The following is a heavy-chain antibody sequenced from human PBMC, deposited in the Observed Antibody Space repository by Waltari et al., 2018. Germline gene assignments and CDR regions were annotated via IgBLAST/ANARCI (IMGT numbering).Heavy chain of an antibody. Sequence: QVQLRESGPGLLKPSETLSLTCSVSGGSLSSYCWNWIRQPAGKGLEWIGRMYFTGIMDYNPSLQSRVTMSVDTSKNQFFLNLTSVTAADTAVYYCATDGLSRSLSHWGQGALVTVSS. V-gene: IGHV4-4*07. CDR3: ATDGLSRSLSH. J-gene: IGHJ4*02. D-gene: IGHD6-19*01. CDR1: GGSLSSYC. CDR2: MYFTGIM.